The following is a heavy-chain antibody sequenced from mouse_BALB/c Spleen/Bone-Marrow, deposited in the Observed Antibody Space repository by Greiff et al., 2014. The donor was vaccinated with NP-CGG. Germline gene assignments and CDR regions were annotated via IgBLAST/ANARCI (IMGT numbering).Heavy chain of an antibody. CDR3: ARYYYRTMDY. CDR2: IDPANGNT. CDR1: GFNIKDTY. Sequence: EVKLQESGAELVKPGASVKLSCTASGFNIKDTYMHWVKQRPEQGLEWIGRIDPANGNTKCDPKFQGRATVTADTSSSTAYLQLSSLTSEDTAVYYCARYYYRTMDYWGQGTSVTVSS. J-gene: IGHJ4*01. D-gene: IGHD1-1*01. V-gene: IGHV14-3*02.